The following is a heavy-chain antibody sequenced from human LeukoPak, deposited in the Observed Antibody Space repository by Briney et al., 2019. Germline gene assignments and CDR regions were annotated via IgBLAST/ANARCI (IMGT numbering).Heavy chain of an antibody. CDR2: FTAFNGNT. J-gene: IGHJ4*02. CDR1: GYTFTSYG. CDR3: ARDSYDSSGSYFFLKLFDY. V-gene: IGHV1-18*01. Sequence: GASVKVSCKPSGYTFTSYGISWVRQAPGQGLEWKGRFTAFNGNTDYAQKFQGRVTMTTDTSTSTAYMELRSLRSDDTAVYYCARDSYDSSGSYFFLKLFDYWGQGTLVTVSS. D-gene: IGHD3-22*01.